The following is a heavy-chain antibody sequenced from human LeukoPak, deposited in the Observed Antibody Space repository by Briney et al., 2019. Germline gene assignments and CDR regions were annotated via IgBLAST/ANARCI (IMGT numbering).Heavy chain of an antibody. CDR1: GYIFTSYW. CDR2: IYPGDSDT. Sequence: GESLKISCKGSGYIFTSYWIGWVRQMPGKGLVWMGIIYPGDSDTRYSPSFQGQVTISADKSISTAYRQWSSLKASETAMYYCAGRVYSGYDSAHRFDYWGQGTMVTVSS. CDR3: AGRVYSGYDSAHRFDY. V-gene: IGHV5-51*01. J-gene: IGHJ4*02. D-gene: IGHD5-12*01.